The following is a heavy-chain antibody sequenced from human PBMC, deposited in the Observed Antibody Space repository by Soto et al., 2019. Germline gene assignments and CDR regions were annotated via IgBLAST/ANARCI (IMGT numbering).Heavy chain of an antibody. Sequence: GASVKVSCKASGGTSSIYASSWVRQAPGQGLEWMGGINPIIGTANYAQKFQGRATITADESTSTAYMELSSLRSEDTAVYYCASSGWAGIAVAGRIDYWGQGTLLTVSS. CDR3: ASSGWAGIAVAGRIDY. V-gene: IGHV1-69*13. CDR2: INPIIGTA. CDR1: GGTSSIYA. D-gene: IGHD6-19*01. J-gene: IGHJ4*02.